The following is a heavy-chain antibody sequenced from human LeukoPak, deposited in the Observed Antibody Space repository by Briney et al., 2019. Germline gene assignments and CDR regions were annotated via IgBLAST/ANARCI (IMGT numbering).Heavy chain of an antibody. CDR3: AKTGDYDYVWGTYRLTDYFDS. Sequence: SQTLSLTCAISGDSVSSNIAAWNWIRQSPSRGLDWLGRTYYRSKWYNDYAVSVKSRIIINPDVSKNQFSLQLSSVTPEDTAVYYCAKTGDYDYVWGTYRLTDYFDSWGQGTLVTVSS. D-gene: IGHD3-16*02. J-gene: IGHJ4*02. CDR1: GDSVSSNIAA. CDR2: TYYRSKWYN. V-gene: IGHV6-1*01.